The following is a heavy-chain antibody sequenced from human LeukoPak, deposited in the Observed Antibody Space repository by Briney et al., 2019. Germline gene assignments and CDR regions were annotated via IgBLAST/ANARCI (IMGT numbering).Heavy chain of an antibody. CDR1: GFTVRSNY. J-gene: IGHJ6*02. V-gene: IGHV3-53*04. D-gene: IGHD6-13*01. CDR2: IYTGGDT. CDR3: ARRPSATDYYGMDV. Sequence: GGSLRLSFAASGFTVRSNYRNWVRQAPGKGLEWVSVIYTGGDTYYADSVKGRFTISRHNSKNTVYLQMNRLTVEDTAVYYCARRPSATDYYGMDVWGQGTTVTVSS.